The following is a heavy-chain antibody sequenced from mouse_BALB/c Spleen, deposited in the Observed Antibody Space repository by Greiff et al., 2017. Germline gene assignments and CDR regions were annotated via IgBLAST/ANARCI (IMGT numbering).Heavy chain of an antibody. CDR3: ARDRTTVAGAYAMDY. Sequence: QVQLQQSGPGLVAPSQSLSITCTVSGFSLTGYGVNWVRQPPGKGLEWLGMIWGDGSTDYNSALKSSLSISKDNSKSQVFLKMNSLQTDDTARYYCARDRTTVAGAYAMDYWGQGTSVTVSS. V-gene: IGHV2-6-7*01. D-gene: IGHD1-1*01. CDR2: IWGDGST. J-gene: IGHJ4*01. CDR1: GFSLTGYG.